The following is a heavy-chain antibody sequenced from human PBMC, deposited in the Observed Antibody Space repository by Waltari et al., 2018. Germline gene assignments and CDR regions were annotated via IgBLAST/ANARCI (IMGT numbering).Heavy chain of an antibody. J-gene: IGHJ4*02. Sequence: QVQLVQSGAEVKKPGASVKVSCKASGYTFTGYYMHWVRQAPGQGLEWMGWINPNSGGTNYAKKFQGRVTMTRDTSISTAYMELSRLRSDDTAVYYCARDEDSSSWYPPFDYWGQGTLVTVSS. CDR2: INPNSGGT. V-gene: IGHV1-2*02. D-gene: IGHD6-13*01. CDR1: GYTFTGYY. CDR3: ARDEDSSSWYPPFDY.